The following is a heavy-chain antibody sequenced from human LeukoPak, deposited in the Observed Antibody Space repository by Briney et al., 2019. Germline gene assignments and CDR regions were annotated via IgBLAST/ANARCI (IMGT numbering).Heavy chain of an antibody. D-gene: IGHD3-9*01. CDR2: ISAYNGNT. V-gene: IGHV1-18*01. CDR1: GYTFTRYG. Sequence: ASVKVSCKASGYTFTRYGISWVRQAPGQGLEWMGWISAYNGNTNYAQKLQGRVTMTTDTSTSTAYMELRSLRSDDTAVYYCARAGLRYFDWLPYDYWGQGTLVTVSS. J-gene: IGHJ4*02. CDR3: ARAGLRYFDWLPYDY.